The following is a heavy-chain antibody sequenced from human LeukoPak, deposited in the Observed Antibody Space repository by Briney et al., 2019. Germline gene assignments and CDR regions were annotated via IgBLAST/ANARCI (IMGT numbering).Heavy chain of an antibody. D-gene: IGHD3-10*01. CDR3: ARHFYYGKYYFDY. J-gene: IGHJ4*02. Sequence: SETLSLTCAVSDYSISSGYYWGWIRQPPGKGLEWIGSVYHSGNTYYNPSLKSRVTISVDTPKNQFSLKLTSVTAADTAVYYCARHFYYGKYYFDYWGQGTLVTVSS. CDR1: DYSISSGYY. V-gene: IGHV4-38-2*01. CDR2: VYHSGNT.